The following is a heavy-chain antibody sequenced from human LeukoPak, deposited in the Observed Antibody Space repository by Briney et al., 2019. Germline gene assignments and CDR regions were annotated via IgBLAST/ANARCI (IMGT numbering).Heavy chain of an antibody. V-gene: IGHV4-39*07. J-gene: IGHJ2*01. Sequence: PSETLSLTCTVSGGSISSSGSYWGWIRQPPGRGLEWIVTIYYSGSTNYKPSLKSRVTMSVDTSKNQFSLKLSSVTAADTAVYYCARVSSSWYQDWYFDLWGRGTLVTVSS. CDR2: IYYSGST. CDR3: ARVSSSWYQDWYFDL. D-gene: IGHD6-13*01. CDR1: GGSISSSGSY.